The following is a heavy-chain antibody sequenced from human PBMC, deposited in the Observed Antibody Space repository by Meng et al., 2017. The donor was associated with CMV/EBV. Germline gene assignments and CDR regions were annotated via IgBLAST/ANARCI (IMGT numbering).Heavy chain of an antibody. D-gene: IGHD2-15*01. CDR3: ARGRLGYCSGGSCYTGRFFYFDY. CDR2: INHIGST. J-gene: IGHJ4*02. Sequence: GSLRLSCAVYGGSFSGYYWSWIRQPPGKGLEWIGEINHIGSTNYNPSLKSRVTISVDTSKIQFSLKLSSVTAADTAVYYCARGRLGYCSGGSCYTGRFFYFDYWGQGTLVTVSS. CDR1: GGSFSGYY. V-gene: IGHV4-34*01.